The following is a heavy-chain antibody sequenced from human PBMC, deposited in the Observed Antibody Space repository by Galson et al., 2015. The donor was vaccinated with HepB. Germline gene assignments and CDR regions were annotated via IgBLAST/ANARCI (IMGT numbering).Heavy chain of an antibody. V-gene: IGHV1-18*01. CDR3: ARDSRLELQLNNYYSYGMDV. CDR2: VSGYDGSA. CDR1: EFDFNKYG. J-gene: IGHJ6*02. Sequence: SVKVSCKASEFDFNKYGLSWVRQAPGQGLEWMGWVSGYDGSANYAPKFQGRVTMTTQKSTGTAYVEMRSLTSDDTAVYYCARDSRLELQLNNYYSYGMDVWGQGTAVLVS. D-gene: IGHD1-7*01.